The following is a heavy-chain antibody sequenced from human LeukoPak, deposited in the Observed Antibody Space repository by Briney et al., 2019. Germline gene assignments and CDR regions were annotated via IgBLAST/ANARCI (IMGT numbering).Heavy chain of an antibody. D-gene: IGHD3-22*01. CDR1: GGSISTYY. V-gene: IGHV4-59*01. J-gene: IGHJ4*02. CDR2: IYYSGST. CDR3: ARASYYDSTAYIFDY. Sequence: PSETLSLTGTVSGGSISTYYWSWIRQPSGKGLEWIGYIYYSGSTTYNPSLKSRLTISVDTSKNQFSLKLSSVTTADTAVYYCARASYYDSTAYIFDYWGQGTLVTVPS.